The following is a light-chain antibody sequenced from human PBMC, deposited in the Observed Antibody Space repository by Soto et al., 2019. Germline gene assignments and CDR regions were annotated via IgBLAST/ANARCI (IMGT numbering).Light chain of an antibody. CDR2: DVS. V-gene: IGLV2-14*03. CDR1: SSDVGGYNY. CDR3: YSNKSSNTYV. J-gene: IGLJ1*01. Sequence: QSVLTQPASVSGSPGQSITIYCTGTSSDVGGYNYVSWYQHHPGKVPQRMIYDVSNRPSGVSNRFSGSKSGNTASLTISGLHAEDEADYYCYSNKSSNTYVFGTGTKVTVL.